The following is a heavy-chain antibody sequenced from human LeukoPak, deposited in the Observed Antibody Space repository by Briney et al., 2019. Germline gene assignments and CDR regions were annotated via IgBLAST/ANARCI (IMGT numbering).Heavy chain of an antibody. V-gene: IGHV3-48*03. J-gene: IGHJ6*04. D-gene: IGHD3-10*02. CDR2: VSSSGSTI. Sequence: GGSLRLSCAASGFTSSSYEMNWVRQAPGKGLEWVSYVSSSGSTIYYADSVKGRFTISRDNAKNSLYLQMNSLRAEDTAVYYCAELGITMIGGVWGKGTTVTISS. CDR3: AELGITMIGGV. CDR1: GFTSSSYE.